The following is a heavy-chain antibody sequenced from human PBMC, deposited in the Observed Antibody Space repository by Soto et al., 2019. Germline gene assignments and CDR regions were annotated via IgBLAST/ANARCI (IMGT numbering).Heavy chain of an antibody. J-gene: IGHJ4*02. CDR3: ARDSPEWELRGYYFDY. V-gene: IGHV4-4*02. CDR1: GGSISRSNW. Sequence: SETLSLTCAVSGGSISRSNWWSWVRQPPGKGLEWIGEIYHSGSTNYNPSLKSRVTISVDKSKNQFSLKLSSVTAADTAVYYCARDSPEWELRGYYFDYWGQGTLVTVSS. CDR2: IYHSGST. D-gene: IGHD1-26*01.